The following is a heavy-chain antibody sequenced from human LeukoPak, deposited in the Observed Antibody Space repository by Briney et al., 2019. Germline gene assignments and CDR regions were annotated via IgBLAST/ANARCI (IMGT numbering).Heavy chain of an antibody. Sequence: SVKVSCKASGGTFSSYAISWVRQAPGQGLECMGGIIPIFGTANYAQKFQGRVTITADESTSTAYMELSSLRSEDTAVYYCARGGNSYGYVWRVDYWGQGTLVTVSS. CDR3: ARGGNSYGYVWRVDY. CDR1: GGTFSSYA. D-gene: IGHD5-18*01. J-gene: IGHJ4*02. V-gene: IGHV1-69*13. CDR2: IIPIFGTA.